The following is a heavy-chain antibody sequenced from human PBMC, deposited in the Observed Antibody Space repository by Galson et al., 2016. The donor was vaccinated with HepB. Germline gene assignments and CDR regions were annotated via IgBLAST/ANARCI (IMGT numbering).Heavy chain of an antibody. J-gene: IGHJ4*02. Sequence: SLRLSCAASGFTFSTYGMHWARQAPGKGLDWVAVIWYGGDNKKFADSVKGRFTISTDSSKNTVNLHMNSLTVEDTAIYYCAREKGAAAGIDYWGQGTVVTVSS. CDR3: AREKGAAAGIDY. CDR2: IWYGGDNK. V-gene: IGHV3-33*01. D-gene: IGHD6-25*01. CDR1: GFTFSTYG.